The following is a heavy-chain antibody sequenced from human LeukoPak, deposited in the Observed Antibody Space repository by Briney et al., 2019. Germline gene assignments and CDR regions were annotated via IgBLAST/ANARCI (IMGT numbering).Heavy chain of an antibody. J-gene: IGHJ4*02. Sequence: SATLSLTCAVYGGSFSGYYWSWIRQPPGKGLEWIGEINHSGSTNYNPSLKSRVTISIDTSKNQFSLKLSSVTAADTAVYYCARGLPIYDYVWGSYPTPHLDYWGQGTLVTVSS. CDR3: ARGLPIYDYVWGSYPTPHLDY. V-gene: IGHV4-34*01. D-gene: IGHD3-16*02. CDR2: INHSGST. CDR1: GGSFSGYY.